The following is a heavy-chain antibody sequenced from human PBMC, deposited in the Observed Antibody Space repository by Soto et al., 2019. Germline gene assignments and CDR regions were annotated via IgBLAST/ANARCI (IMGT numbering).Heavy chain of an antibody. CDR2: IYYSGST. J-gene: IGHJ4*02. CDR1: GGSVSSGSYY. D-gene: IGHD6-13*01. Sequence: SETLSLTCTVSGGSVSSGSYYWSWIRQPPGKGLEWIGYIYYSGSTNYNPSLKSRVTISVDTSKNQFSLKLSSVTAADTAVYYCARVRGGIAAAGRDYFDYWGQGTLVTVSP. V-gene: IGHV4-61*01. CDR3: ARVRGGIAAAGRDYFDY.